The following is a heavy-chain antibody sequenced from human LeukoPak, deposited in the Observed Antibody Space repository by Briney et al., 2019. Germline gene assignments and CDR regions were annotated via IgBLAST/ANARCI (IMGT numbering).Heavy chain of an antibody. Sequence: GGSLRLSCAASGFTFSSYAMHWVRQAPGKGLEWVAVISYDGSNKYYADSVKGRFTISRDNSKNTLYLQMNSLRAEDTAVYYCARDPLGYCSSTSCWGIYFDYWGQGTLVTVSS. V-gene: IGHV3-30-3*01. J-gene: IGHJ4*02. CDR1: GFTFSSYA. CDR3: ARDPLGYCSSTSCWGIYFDY. D-gene: IGHD2-2*01. CDR2: ISYDGSNK.